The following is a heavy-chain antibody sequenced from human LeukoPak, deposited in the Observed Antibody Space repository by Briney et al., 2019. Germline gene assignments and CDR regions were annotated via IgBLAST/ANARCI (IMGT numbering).Heavy chain of an antibody. CDR2: IYYGGST. Sequence: SETLSLTCTDSGGSISSHYWSWIRQPPGKGLEWIGYIYYGGSTNYNPSLKSRVTISVDTSKNQFSLKLSSVTAADTAVYYCARRTRYSGSYYYFDYWGQGTLVTVSS. D-gene: IGHD1-26*01. CDR1: GGSISSHY. J-gene: IGHJ4*02. CDR3: ARRTRYSGSYYYFDY. V-gene: IGHV4-59*11.